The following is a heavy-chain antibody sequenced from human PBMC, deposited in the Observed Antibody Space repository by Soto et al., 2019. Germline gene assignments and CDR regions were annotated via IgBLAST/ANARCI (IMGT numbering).Heavy chain of an antibody. CDR1: GDSVSGNSAA. D-gene: IGHD6-19*01. CDR3: ARQFPYYHSSDSYGDY. V-gene: IGHV6-1*01. J-gene: IGHJ4*01. CDR2: TYYRSKWYN. Sequence: SQTPSLTCAISGDSVSGNSAAWNWIRQSPSRGLEWLGRTYYRSKWYNDYAVSVKSRITVTPDTSKNQFSLHLNSVTPEDTSFYFGARQFPYYHSSDSYGDYCGDGVMVTV.